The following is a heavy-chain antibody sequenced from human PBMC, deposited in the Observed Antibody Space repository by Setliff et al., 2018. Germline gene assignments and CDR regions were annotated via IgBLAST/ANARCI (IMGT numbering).Heavy chain of an antibody. D-gene: IGHD5-12*01. CDR3: VRGPGPSVVVAMPFDR. J-gene: IGHJ4*02. Sequence: ASVKVSCKTSGYNFITFGISWVRQAPGQGLEWMGWISPYNEKTNYAEKFQGRVTMTTDTSTATVYMEVASLRSDDTAVYYCVRGPGPSVVVAMPFDRWGQGTLVTVSS. V-gene: IGHV1-18*01. CDR2: ISPYNEKT. CDR1: GYNFITFG.